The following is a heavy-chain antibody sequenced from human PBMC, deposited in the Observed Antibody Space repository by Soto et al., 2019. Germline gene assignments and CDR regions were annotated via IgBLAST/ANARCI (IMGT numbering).Heavy chain of an antibody. CDR1: GGTFSSYT. V-gene: IGHV1-69*02. CDR2: IIPILGIA. J-gene: IGHJ4*02. CDR3: ASASGYSSGKFDY. Sequence: SVKVSCKASGGTFSSYTISWVRQAPGQGLEWMGRIIPILGIANYAQKFQGRVTITADKSTSTAYMELSSLRSEDTAVYYCASASGYSSGKFDYWGQGTLVTVSS. D-gene: IGHD6-19*01.